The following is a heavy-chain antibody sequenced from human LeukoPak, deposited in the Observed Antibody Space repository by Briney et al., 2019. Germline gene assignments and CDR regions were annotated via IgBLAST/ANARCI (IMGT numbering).Heavy chain of an antibody. V-gene: IGHV3-23*01. Sequence: GGSLRLSCAASGFAFSNSAMSWVRQAPGKGLEWVSIISDSGGDTYYADSVKGRFTISRDNSKNTLYLQMKSLRAEDTAVYYCARGAGYNYPYYFDYWGQGTLVTVSS. D-gene: IGHD5-24*01. CDR1: GFAFSNSA. CDR2: ISDSGGDT. CDR3: ARGAGYNYPYYFDY. J-gene: IGHJ4*02.